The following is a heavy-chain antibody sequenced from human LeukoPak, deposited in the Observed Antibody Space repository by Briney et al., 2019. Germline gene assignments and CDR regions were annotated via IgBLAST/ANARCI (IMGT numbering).Heavy chain of an antibody. CDR1: GFTFDAHA. CDR3: TKGSGSWVDY. J-gene: IGHJ4*02. CDR2: RSGNGDRR. D-gene: IGHD2-15*01. V-gene: IGHV3-9*01. Sequence: PGRSLRLSCAASGFTFDAHAMHWVRQAPGKGLEWVSSRSGNGDRRGYASAVKSRFTISRDNAKNSLFLQMNNLRVEDTALYYCTKGSGSWVDYWGQGTLVTVSS.